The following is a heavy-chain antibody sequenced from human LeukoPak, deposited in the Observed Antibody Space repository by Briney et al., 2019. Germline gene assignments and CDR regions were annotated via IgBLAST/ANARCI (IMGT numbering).Heavy chain of an antibody. D-gene: IGHD2-2*01. CDR2: IYPRDSRT. V-gene: IGHV5-51*01. CDR1: GYSSSSYW. CDR3: ARHLSDITSSPNY. J-gene: IGHJ4*02. Sequence: GESLKISCKGSGYSSSSYWIAWVRQMPGKGLEWMGDIYPRDSRTTYSPSFQDQVTISADKSISTAYLQWTSLKASDTAMYYCARHLSDITSSPNYWGPGTLVTVSS.